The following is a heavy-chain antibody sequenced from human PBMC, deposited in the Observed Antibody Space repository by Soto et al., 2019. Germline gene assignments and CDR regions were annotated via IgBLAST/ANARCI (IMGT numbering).Heavy chain of an antibody. CDR1: GGSISSYY. D-gene: IGHD6-19*01. CDR2: IYYSGST. CDR3: ARVRPTSSGPYFDY. V-gene: IGHV4-59*01. J-gene: IGHJ4*02. Sequence: SETLSLTCTVSGGSISSYYWSWIRQPPGKGLEWIGYIYYSGSTNYNPSLKSRVTISVDTSKNQFSLKLSSVTAADTAVYYCARVRPTSSGPYFDYWGQGTLVTV.